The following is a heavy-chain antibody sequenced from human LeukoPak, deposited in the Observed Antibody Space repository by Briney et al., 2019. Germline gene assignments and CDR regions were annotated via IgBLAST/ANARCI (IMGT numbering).Heavy chain of an antibody. CDR2: MYYSGST. Sequence: SETLSLTCTVSGGTISSGDYYWSWIRQPPGKGLEWIGYMYYSGSTYYNPSLKSRATISVDTSKNQFSLKLSSVTAADTAVYYCARPYYYDSRIDPWGQGTLVTVSS. CDR1: GGTISSGDYY. D-gene: IGHD3-22*01. V-gene: IGHV4-30-4*01. J-gene: IGHJ5*02. CDR3: ARPYYYDSRIDP.